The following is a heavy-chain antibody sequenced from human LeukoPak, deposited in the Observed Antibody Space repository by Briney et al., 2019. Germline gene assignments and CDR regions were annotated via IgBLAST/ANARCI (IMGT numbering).Heavy chain of an antibody. D-gene: IGHD2-21*01. CDR3: ARSYGGPVGLDY. CDR1: GGTFNSYA. Sequence: GASVKVSCKASGGTFNSYAISWVRQAPGQGLEWMGRIIPILHITRNAQKFQGRVTITADKSTSTAYMELSSLRSEDTAVYYCARSYGGPVGLDYWGQGTLVTVSS. CDR2: IIPILHIT. V-gene: IGHV1-69*04. J-gene: IGHJ4*02.